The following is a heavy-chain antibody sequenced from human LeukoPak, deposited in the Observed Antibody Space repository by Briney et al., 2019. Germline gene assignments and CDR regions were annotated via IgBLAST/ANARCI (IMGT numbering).Heavy chain of an antibody. V-gene: IGHV4-59*01. CDR2: IYYSGST. CDR1: GGSISSYY. Sequence: SETLSLTCTVSGGSISSYYWSWIRQPPGKGLEWIGYIYYSGSTNYNPSLKGRVTISVDTSKNQFSLKLSSVTAADTAVYYCARGYGSGSYLGFDYWGQGTLVTVSS. D-gene: IGHD3-10*01. CDR3: ARGYGSGSYLGFDY. J-gene: IGHJ4*02.